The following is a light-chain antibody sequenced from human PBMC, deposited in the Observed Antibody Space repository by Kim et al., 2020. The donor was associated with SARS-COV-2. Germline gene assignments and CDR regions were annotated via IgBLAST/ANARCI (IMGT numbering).Light chain of an antibody. J-gene: IGKJ4*01. Sequence: EIVLTQSPATLSLSPGERATLSCRASQSVSSNLAWYQQKPGQAPRLLIYHASNRATGIPARFSGTGSGTDFTLTISSLEPEDSAVYYCQQRTNWLLTFGGGTKVEI. CDR1: QSVSSN. CDR2: HAS. V-gene: IGKV3-11*01. CDR3: QQRTNWLLT.